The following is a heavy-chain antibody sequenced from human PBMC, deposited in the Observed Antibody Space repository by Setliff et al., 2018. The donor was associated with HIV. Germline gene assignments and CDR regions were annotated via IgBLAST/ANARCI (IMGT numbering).Heavy chain of an antibody. J-gene: IGHJ4*02. CDR2: IIPAFGTA. Sequence: SVKVSCKTSGDTLSIHPISWVRQAPGRGLDWMGGIIPAFGTANYAQKFQGRVTITTDESTNTVYMELSSLRSDDTAVYYCATYHYYDSSAYYIDLYYLDYWGQGTLVTVSS. V-gene: IGHV1-69*05. D-gene: IGHD3-22*01. CDR1: GDTLSIHP. CDR3: ATYHYYDSSAYYIDLYYLDY.